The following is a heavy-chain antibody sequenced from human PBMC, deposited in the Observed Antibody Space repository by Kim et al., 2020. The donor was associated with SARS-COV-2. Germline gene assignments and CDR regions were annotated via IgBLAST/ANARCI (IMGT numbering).Heavy chain of an antibody. CDR3: ARLGKVAVAGSYYYYRMDV. J-gene: IGHJ6*02. D-gene: IGHD6-19*01. CDR1: GGSISGYY. V-gene: IGHV4-4*07. CDR2: IHSSGTT. Sequence: SETLSLTCSVSGGSISGYYWTWIRQAAGKGLEWIGRIHSSGTTIYNPSLNSRVTVSLDTSRRQFSLKLNSVTAADTAIYYCARLGKVAVAGSYYYYRMDVWGQGTTVTVSS.